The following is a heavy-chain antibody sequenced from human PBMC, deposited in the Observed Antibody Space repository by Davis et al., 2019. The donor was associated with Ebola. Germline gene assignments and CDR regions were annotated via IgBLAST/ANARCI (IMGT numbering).Heavy chain of an antibody. D-gene: IGHD6-13*01. J-gene: IGHJ5*02. Sequence: GGPRRLSGTDPVITFSSYAMSWVRQAPGKGLEWVSAISGSGGSTYYADPVKGRFTISRDNSKNTLYLQMNSPRAEDTAVYYCVRRGSSSWLPWFDPWGQGTLVTVSS. CDR3: VRRGSSSWLPWFDP. CDR2: ISGSGGST. CDR1: VITFSSYA. V-gene: IGHV3-23*01.